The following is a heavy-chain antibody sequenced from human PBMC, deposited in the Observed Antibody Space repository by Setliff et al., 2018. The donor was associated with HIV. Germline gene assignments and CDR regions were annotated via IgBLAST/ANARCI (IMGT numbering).Heavy chain of an antibody. V-gene: IGHV4-34*01. J-gene: IGHJ4*02. CDR3: ARATYDYVWGTYRH. CDR2: INHSGST. Sequence: SETLSLTCAVYGGSFSGYYWSWIRQPPGKGLEWIGEINHSGSTNYNPSLKSRVTISVDTSKNQFSLKLSSVTAADTAVYYCARATYDYVWGTYRHWGQGTLVTVSS. CDR1: GGSFSGYY. D-gene: IGHD3-16*02.